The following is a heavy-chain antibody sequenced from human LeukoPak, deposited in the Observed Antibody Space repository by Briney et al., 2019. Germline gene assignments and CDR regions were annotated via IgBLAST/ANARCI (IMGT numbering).Heavy chain of an antibody. D-gene: IGHD6-19*01. CDR2: ISGSGGST. J-gene: IGHJ4*02. V-gene: IGHV3-23*01. Sequence: GGSLRLSCAASGFTFSSYGMSWVRQAPGKGLEWVSAISGSGGSTYYADSVKGRFTISRDNSKNTLYLQMNSLRAEDTAVYYCAKVEFYIAVAGTLIDYWGQGTLVTVSS. CDR3: AKVEFYIAVAGTLIDY. CDR1: GFTFSSYG.